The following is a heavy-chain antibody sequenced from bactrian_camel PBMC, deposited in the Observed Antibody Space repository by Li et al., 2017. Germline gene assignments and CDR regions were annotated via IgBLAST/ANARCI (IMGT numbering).Heavy chain of an antibody. CDR2: LDSDGSTT. Sequence: QLVESGGGSVQDGGSLTLSCTASRYDLSPYCLAWLRQAPGKEREGVASLDSDGSTTYDDSVKGRFTISFDGAKNTLYLQMHSLKLEDTAMCYCAADFGPYCSAVILHAERISKARGPRSPS. CDR1: RYDLSPYC. D-gene: IGHD2*01. J-gene: IGHJ4*01. V-gene: IGHV3S6*01.